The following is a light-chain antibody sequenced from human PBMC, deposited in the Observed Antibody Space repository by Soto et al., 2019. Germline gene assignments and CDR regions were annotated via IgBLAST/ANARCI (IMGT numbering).Light chain of an antibody. CDR1: SSDVGGYNY. J-gene: IGLJ2*01. CDR3: SSYTISSVV. CDR2: DVS. Sequence: QSALTQPASVSGSPGQSITISCTGTSSDVGGYNYVSWYQQHPGKAPKLMIYDVSNRPSGVSNRFSGSKSGNTASLTISGRQAEDEADYYCSSYTISSVVFGGGTKLTVL. V-gene: IGLV2-14*01.